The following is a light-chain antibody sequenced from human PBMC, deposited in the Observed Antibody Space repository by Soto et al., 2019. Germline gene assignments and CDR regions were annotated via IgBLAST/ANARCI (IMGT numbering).Light chain of an antibody. J-gene: IGLJ1*01. V-gene: IGLV2-14*01. CDR1: SSDVGGYDY. Sequence: QSALTQPASVSGSPGQSITISCTGTSSDVGGYDYVSWYQQHPDKAPKLIIYEVTDRPSGVSSRFSGSKSGNTASLTISGLQAEDVADYYCSSLTSGSTRVFGTGTKLTVL. CDR2: EVT. CDR3: SSLTSGSTRV.